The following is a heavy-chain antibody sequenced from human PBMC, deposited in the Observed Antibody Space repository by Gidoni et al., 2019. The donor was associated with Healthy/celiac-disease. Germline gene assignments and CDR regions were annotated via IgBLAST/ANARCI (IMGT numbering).Heavy chain of an antibody. CDR1: GFTFSSYW. CDR3: AKEYRPYCSGGSCYSPSPWFDP. Sequence: EVQLVESGGGWVKPGGSRRRACAASGFTFSSYWRRWVRQAPGKGLEWVANIKQDGSEQYYVDSVKGRFTISRDNAKTSLYLQMNVLRAEDTAVYYCAKEYRPYCSGGSCYSPSPWFDPWGQGTLVTVSS. V-gene: IGHV3-7*04. D-gene: IGHD2-15*01. CDR2: IKQDGSEQ. J-gene: IGHJ5*02.